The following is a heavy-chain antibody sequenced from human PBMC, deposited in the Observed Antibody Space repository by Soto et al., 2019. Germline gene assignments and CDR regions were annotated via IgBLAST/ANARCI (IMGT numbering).Heavy chain of an antibody. CDR1: GYSFTSYW. J-gene: IGHJ6*02. CDR2: IDASDSYT. D-gene: IGHD2-2*01. Sequence: GESLKISCKGSGYSFTSYWISWVRQMPGKGLEGMGRIDASDSYTNYSPSFQGHVTISADKSISTAYLQWSSLKASDTAMYYCATDIVVVPAATEYYYYGMEVWVRGSTVTVSS. CDR3: ATDIVVVPAATEYYYYGMEV. V-gene: IGHV5-10-1*01.